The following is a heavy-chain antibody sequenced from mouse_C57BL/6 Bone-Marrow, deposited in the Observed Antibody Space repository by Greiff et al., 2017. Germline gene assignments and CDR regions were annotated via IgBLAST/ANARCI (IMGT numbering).Heavy chain of an antibody. V-gene: IGHV1-81*01. CDR1: GYTFTSYG. J-gene: IGHJ4*01. CDR3: ARKVYYGSSYYAMDY. D-gene: IGHD1-1*01. CDR2: IYPRSGNT. Sequence: QVHVKQSGAELARPGASVKLSCKASGYTFTSYGISWVKQRTGQGLEWIGEIYPRSGNTYYNEKFKGKATLTADKSSSTAYMELRSLTSEDYAVYFCARKVYYGSSYYAMDYWGQGTSVTVSS.